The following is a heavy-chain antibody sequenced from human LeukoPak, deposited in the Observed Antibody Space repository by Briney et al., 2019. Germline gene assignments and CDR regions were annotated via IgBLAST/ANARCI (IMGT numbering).Heavy chain of an antibody. CDR1: GFTFSSYW. J-gene: IGHJ2*01. Sequence: PGGSLRLSCAASGFTFSSYWMHWVRQAPGKGLVWVSRLYSDGSSTSYADSVKGRFTISRDTAKNTLFLQMNSLRAEDTAVYYCARIRVSGLWDFDLWGRGTLVTVSS. D-gene: IGHD2-8*01. CDR2: LYSDGSST. CDR3: ARIRVSGLWDFDL. V-gene: IGHV3-74*01.